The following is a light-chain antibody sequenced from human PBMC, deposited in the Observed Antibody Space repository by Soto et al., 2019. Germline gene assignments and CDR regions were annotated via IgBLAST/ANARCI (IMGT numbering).Light chain of an antibody. Sequence: QSVLTQPPSASGTPGQRVTISCSGSNSNIGSNTVNWYQQLPGTAPKLLIYSNNQRPLGVPDRFSGSKSGTSASLAISGLQSEDEADYYCAPWDDSLNGPVFGGGTKVTVL. CDR3: APWDDSLNGPV. J-gene: IGLJ2*01. CDR2: SNN. CDR1: NSNIGSNT. V-gene: IGLV1-44*01.